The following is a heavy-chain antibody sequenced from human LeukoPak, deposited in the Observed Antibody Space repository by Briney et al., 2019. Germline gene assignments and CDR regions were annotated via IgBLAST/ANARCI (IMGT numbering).Heavy chain of an antibody. J-gene: IGHJ4*02. CDR1: GFTFSSYA. CDR2: ISSNGGST. Sequence: GGSLRLSCSASGFTFSSYAMHWVRQAPGKGLEYVSAISSNGGSTYYADSVKGRFTISRDNSKNTLYLHMNSLRAEDTAVYYCAREVNIVTKWGLAPDYWGQGTLVTVSS. D-gene: IGHD5-12*01. CDR3: AREVNIVTKWGLAPDY. V-gene: IGHV3-64*04.